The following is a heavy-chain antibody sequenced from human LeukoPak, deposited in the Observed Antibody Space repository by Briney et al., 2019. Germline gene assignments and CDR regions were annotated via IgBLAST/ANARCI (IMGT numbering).Heavy chain of an antibody. Sequence: ASVTVSCKASGYTFTGYYMHWVRQAPGQGLEWMGWINPNSGGTNYAQKFQGWVTMTRDTSISTAYMELSRLRSDDTAVYYCARGYCSGGSCYLTFDYWGQGTLVTVSS. CDR3: ARGYCSGGSCYLTFDY. V-gene: IGHV1-2*04. J-gene: IGHJ4*02. CDR2: INPNSGGT. D-gene: IGHD2-15*01. CDR1: GYTFTGYY.